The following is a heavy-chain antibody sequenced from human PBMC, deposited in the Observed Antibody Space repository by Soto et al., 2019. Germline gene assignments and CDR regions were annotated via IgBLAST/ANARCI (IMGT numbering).Heavy chain of an antibody. J-gene: IGHJ3*02. V-gene: IGHV4-59*01. CDR2: IYYSGST. D-gene: IGHD5-12*01. CDR3: ARDAGYSGYDFDAFDI. Sequence: TSETLSLTCSVAGGSLGGFGGSWLRPPPGKGLEWIGYIYYSGSTNYNPSLKSRVTISVDTSKNQFSLKLSSVTAADTAVYYCARDAGYSGYDFDAFDIWGQGTMVTVSS. CDR1: GGSLGGFG.